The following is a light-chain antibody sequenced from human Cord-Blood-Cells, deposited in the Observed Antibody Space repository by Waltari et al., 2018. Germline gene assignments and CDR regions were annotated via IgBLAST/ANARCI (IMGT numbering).Light chain of an antibody. CDR2: GAS. CDR1: QSVSSSY. J-gene: IGKJ3*01. Sequence: EIVLTQSPGTLSLSPGERATLSCRASQSVSSSYLAWYQQKPGQAPRLLSYGASSRASGIPDRFSGSGSVTDFTLTISRLEPEDFAVYYCQQYGSSVFTFGPGTKVDIK. V-gene: IGKV3-20*01. CDR3: QQYGSSVFT.